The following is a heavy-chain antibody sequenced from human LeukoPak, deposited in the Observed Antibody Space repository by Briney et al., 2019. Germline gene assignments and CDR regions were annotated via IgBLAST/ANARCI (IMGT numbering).Heavy chain of an antibody. D-gene: IGHD3-22*01. J-gene: IGHJ5*02. Sequence: ASVKVSCKASGYTFTSYGISWVRQAPGQGLEWMGWISAYNGNTNYAQKLQGRVTMTTDTSTSTAYMELRSLRSDDTAVYYCARNKYYYDSSGYHKDGWFDPWGQGTLVTVSS. CDR1: GYTFTSYG. CDR2: ISAYNGNT. V-gene: IGHV1-18*01. CDR3: ARNKYYYDSSGYHKDGWFDP.